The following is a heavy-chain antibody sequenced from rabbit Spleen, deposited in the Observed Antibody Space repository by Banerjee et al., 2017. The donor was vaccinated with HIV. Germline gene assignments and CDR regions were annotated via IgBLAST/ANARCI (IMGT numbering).Heavy chain of an antibody. CDR3: ARDTSSSFSSYGMDL. CDR2: IDAGSSAFT. CDR1: GVSFSISSY. D-gene: IGHD1-1*01. J-gene: IGHJ6*01. Sequence: QSLEESGGDLVKPGASLTLTCTASGVSFSISSYMCWVRQAPGKGLEWIACIDAGSSAFTYFATWAKGRFTISKTSSTTVTLQMTRLTAADTATYFCARDTSSSFSSYGMDLWARAPSSPS. V-gene: IGHV1S40*01.